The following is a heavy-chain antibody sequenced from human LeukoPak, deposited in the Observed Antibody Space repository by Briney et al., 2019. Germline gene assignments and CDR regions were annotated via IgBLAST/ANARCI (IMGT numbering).Heavy chain of an antibody. CDR1: GFTFDDYA. V-gene: IGHV3-9*01. D-gene: IGHD6-6*01. CDR3: ANDMGHSSSGGNFDY. J-gene: IGHJ4*02. Sequence: GGSLRLSCAASGFTFDDYAMHWVRQAPGKGLEWVSGISWNSGSIGYADSVKGRFTISRDNAKNSLYLQMNSLRAEDTALYYCANDMGHSSSGGNFDYWGQGTLVTVSS. CDR2: ISWNSGSI.